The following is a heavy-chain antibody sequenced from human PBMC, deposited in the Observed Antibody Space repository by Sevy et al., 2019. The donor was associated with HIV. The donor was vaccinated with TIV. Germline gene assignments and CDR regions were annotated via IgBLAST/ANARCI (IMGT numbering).Heavy chain of an antibody. CDR2: INHSGST. Sequence: SETLSLTCAVYGGSFSGYYWSWIRQPPGKGLEWIGEINHSGSTNYNPSLKSRVTISVDTSKNQFSLRLSSVTAADTAVYYCARKPGCSGWYSRGHYYYYYYYMDVWGKGTTVTVSS. CDR1: GGSFSGYY. V-gene: IGHV4-34*01. CDR3: ARKPGCSGWYSRGHYYYYYYYMDV. J-gene: IGHJ6*03. D-gene: IGHD6-19*01.